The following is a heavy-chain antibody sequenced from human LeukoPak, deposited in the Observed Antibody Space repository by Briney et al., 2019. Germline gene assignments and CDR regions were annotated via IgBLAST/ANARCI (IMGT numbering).Heavy chain of an antibody. D-gene: IGHD3-22*01. J-gene: IGHJ4*02. V-gene: IGHV3-48*04. Sequence: PGGSLRLSRAASGFTFSNYWMHWVRQAPGKGLEWVSYISRSGSTKDYADSVKGRFTISRDNGKNSLFLQMNSLRVEDTAVYYCATEGSRSGFFDWGQGTLVTVSS. CDR2: ISRSGSTK. CDR3: ATEGSRSGFFD. CDR1: GFTFSNYW.